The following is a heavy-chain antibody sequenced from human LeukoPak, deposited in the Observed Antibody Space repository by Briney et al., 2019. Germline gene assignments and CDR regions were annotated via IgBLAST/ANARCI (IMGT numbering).Heavy chain of an antibody. CDR1: GGSLGSYY. V-gene: IGHV4-4*07. J-gene: IGHJ4*02. CDR3: AKEGRGSTPGY. Sequence: SETLSLTCTVSGGSLGSYYWSWIRQPAGKGLEWIGRISASGTTNYNPSLKSRVTMSVDTSKNQFSLRLSSVTAADTAVYYCAKEGRGSTPGYWGQGILVTVSS. D-gene: IGHD2-15*01. CDR2: ISASGTT.